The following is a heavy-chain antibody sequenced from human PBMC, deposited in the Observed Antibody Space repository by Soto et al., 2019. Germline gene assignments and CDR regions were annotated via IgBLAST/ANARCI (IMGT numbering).Heavy chain of an antibody. J-gene: IGHJ6*02. D-gene: IGHD5-12*01. V-gene: IGHV1-69*12. Sequence: QVQLVQSGAEVKKPGSSVKVSCKASGGTFRSYAISWVRHAPGQGLEWRGGIIPIFGTANYAQKFQGRVTITADESTSTAYMELSSLRSEDTAVYYCARGPGVDPYYYYGMDVWGQGTTVTVSS. CDR1: GGTFRSYA. CDR2: IIPIFGTA. CDR3: ARGPGVDPYYYYGMDV.